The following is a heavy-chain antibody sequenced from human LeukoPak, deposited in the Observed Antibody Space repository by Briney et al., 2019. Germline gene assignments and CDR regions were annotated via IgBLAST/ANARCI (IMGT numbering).Heavy chain of an antibody. Sequence: PGGSLRLSCAASGFTFSSYSMNWVRQAPGKGLEWVSSISSSSSYIYYADSVKGRFTISRDNSKNTLYLQMNSLRAENTAVYYCAKDRLLRSYGSSYYFDYWGQGTLVTVSS. D-gene: IGHD5-18*01. CDR1: GFTFSSYS. CDR3: AKDRLLRSYGSSYYFDY. J-gene: IGHJ4*02. CDR2: ISSSSSYI. V-gene: IGHV3-21*01.